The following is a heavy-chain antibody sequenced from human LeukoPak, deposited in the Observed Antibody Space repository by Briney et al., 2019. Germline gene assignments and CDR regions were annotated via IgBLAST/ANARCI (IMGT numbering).Heavy chain of an antibody. CDR2: ISNSGGST. J-gene: IGHJ4*02. CDR3: AKVGVVVPAANYYFDY. CDR1: GFSFSSYA. Sequence: GGSLRLSCAASGFSFSSYAMSWVRQAPGKGLEWVSVISNSGGSTYYTDSVKGRFTISRDNSKNTLYLQMNSLRAEDTAVYYCAKVGVVVPAANYYFDYWGQGTLVTVSS. V-gene: IGHV3-23*01. D-gene: IGHD2-2*01.